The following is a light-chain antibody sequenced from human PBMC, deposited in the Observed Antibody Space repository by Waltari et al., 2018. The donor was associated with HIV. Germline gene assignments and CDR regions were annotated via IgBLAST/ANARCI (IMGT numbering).Light chain of an antibody. J-gene: IGLJ3*02. V-gene: IGLV3-21*02. CDR3: QVWDSSSDHWV. CDR1: HSGSKS. Sequence: YVLTQPPSVSVAPGQTARITRGGNHSGSKSVHWYQQKPGQAPVLVIYGDSDRPSGIPERFSGSNSGNTATLTVSRVEAGDEADYYCQVWDSSSDHWVFGGGTKLTVL. CDR2: GDS.